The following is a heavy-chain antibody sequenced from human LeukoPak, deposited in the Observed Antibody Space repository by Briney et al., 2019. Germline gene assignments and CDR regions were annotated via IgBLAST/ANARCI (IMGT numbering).Heavy chain of an antibody. D-gene: IGHD2-2*02. J-gene: IGHJ4*02. V-gene: IGHV5-51*01. CDR2: IYPGDSDT. CDR3: ARGYCSSTSCYKGFDY. CDR1: GYTFTNYW. Sequence: GESLKISCKGSGYTFTNYWIGWVRQMPGKGMEWMGIIYPGDSDTRYSPSFQGQVTISADKSITPAYLQWSSLRASDTAMYYCARGYCSSTSCYKGFDYWGQGTLVTVSS.